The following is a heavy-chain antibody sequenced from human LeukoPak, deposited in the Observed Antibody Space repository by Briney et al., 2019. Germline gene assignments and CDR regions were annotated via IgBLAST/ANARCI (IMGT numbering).Heavy chain of an antibody. J-gene: IGHJ5*02. CDR1: GFTFSSYW. CDR3: AKDPGLLWFGES. CDR2: INSDGSST. V-gene: IGHV3-74*01. Sequence: PGGSLRLSCAASGFTFSSYWMHWVRQAPGKGLVWVSRINSDGSSTSYADSVKGRFTISRDNAKNTLYLQMNSLRAEDTAVYYCAKDPGLLWFGESWGQGTLVTVSS. D-gene: IGHD3-10*01.